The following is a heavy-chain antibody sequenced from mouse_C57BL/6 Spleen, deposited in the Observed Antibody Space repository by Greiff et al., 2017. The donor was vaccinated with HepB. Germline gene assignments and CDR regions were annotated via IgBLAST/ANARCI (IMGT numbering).Heavy chain of an antibody. CDR1: GYTFTSYW. V-gene: IGHV1-55*01. CDR2: IYPGSGST. D-gene: IGHD2-4*01. J-gene: IGHJ2*01. Sequence: QVQLKEPGAELVKPGASVKMSCKASGYTFTSYWITWVKQRPGQGLEWIGDIYPGSGSTNYNEKFKSKATLTVDTSSSTAYMQLSSLTSEDSAVYYCARGDYDYDVHYWGQGTTLTVSS. CDR3: ARGDYDYDVHY.